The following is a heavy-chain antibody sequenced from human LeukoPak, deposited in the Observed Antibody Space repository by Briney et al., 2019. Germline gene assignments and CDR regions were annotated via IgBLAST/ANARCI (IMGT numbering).Heavy chain of an antibody. J-gene: IGHJ4*02. CDR2: ISAHNGNT. CDR1: GYTFTSYG. D-gene: IGHD3-22*01. V-gene: IGHV1-18*01. Sequence: ASVKVSCKASGYTFTSYGISWVRQAPGQGLEWMGWISAHNGNTNYVQKVQGRVTMTTDTSMSTAYMELRSLRSDDTAVFYCARDSSEDFYDSSGYYSFDFWGQGTLVTVSS. CDR3: ARDSSEDFYDSSGYYSFDF.